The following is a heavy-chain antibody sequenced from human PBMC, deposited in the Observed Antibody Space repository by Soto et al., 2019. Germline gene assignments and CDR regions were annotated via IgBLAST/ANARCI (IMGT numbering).Heavy chain of an antibody. J-gene: IGHJ4*02. CDR2: IYYSGST. CDR1: GGSVSSGSYY. Sequence: SETLSLTCTVSGGSVSSGSYYWSWIRQPPGKGLEWIGYIYYSGSTNYNPSLKSRVTISVDTSKNQFSLKLSSVTAADTAVYYCARGYYYDSLCSRWGQGTLVTVSS. V-gene: IGHV4-61*01. D-gene: IGHD3-22*01. CDR3: ARGYYYDSLCSR.